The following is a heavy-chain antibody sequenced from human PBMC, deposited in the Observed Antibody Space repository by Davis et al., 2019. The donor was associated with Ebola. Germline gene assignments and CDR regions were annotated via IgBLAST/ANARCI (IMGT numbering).Heavy chain of an antibody. J-gene: IGHJ4*02. V-gene: IGHV3-48*02. CDR2: ITKGSDAI. CDR1: GFVFSGFS. Sequence: GESLKISCAASGFVFSGFSMNWVRQAPGKGLEWITYITKGSDAIHYADSVKGRFTVARDNAKNSVFLQMSSLRDEDSAVYYRARDRFFAFDFWSQGVHVSVSS. CDR3: ARDRFFAFDF. D-gene: IGHD3/OR15-3a*01.